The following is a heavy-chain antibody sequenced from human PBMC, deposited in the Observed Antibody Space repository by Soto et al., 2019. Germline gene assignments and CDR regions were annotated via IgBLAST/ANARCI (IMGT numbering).Heavy chain of an antibody. CDR1: GFNFDIYA. CDR2: ISYHGREI. Sequence: LRLSCAASGFNFDIYAFHWVRQSPGKGLEWLSVISYHGREIHYADSVKGRFTISRDKSRNTIYLQMNSLTYEDTAVYYCARDPVAVTGSFVDYWGQGTLVTVSS. CDR3: ARDPVAVTGSFVDY. D-gene: IGHD3-9*01. J-gene: IGHJ4*02. V-gene: IGHV3-30-3*01.